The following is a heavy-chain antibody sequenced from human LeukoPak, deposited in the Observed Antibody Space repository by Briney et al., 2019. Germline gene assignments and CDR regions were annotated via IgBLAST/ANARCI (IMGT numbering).Heavy chain of an antibody. V-gene: IGHV4-34*01. D-gene: IGHD3-10*01. CDR2: INHSGST. CDR1: GGSFSGYY. Sequence: PSETLSLTCAVYGGSFSGYYWSWIRQPPGKGLEWIGEINHSGSTNYNPSLKSRVTISVDTSKNQFSLKLSSVTAADTAVYYCARGYVITMVRGVITMNWFDPWGQGTLVTVSS. J-gene: IGHJ5*02. CDR3: ARGYVITMVRGVITMNWFDP.